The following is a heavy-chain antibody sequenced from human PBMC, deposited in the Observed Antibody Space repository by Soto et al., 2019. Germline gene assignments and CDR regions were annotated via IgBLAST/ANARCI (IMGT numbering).Heavy chain of an antibody. D-gene: IGHD2-21*02. V-gene: IGHV3-74*01. J-gene: IGHJ2*01. Sequence: EVQLVESGGGLVQPGGSLRLSCEASGLTFSNYWMHWVRQAPGKGLVWVSRIHRDGTSTSYADSVKGRFTISRDNAKNTLYLQMNSLRAEDTAVYYCAGDGAYCGGDCYSLWYFDLWGRGTLVTVSS. CDR3: AGDGAYCGGDCYSLWYFDL. CDR2: IHRDGTST. CDR1: GLTFSNYW.